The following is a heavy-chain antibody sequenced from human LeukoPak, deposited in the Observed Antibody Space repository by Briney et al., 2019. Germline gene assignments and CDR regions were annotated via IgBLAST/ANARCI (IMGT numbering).Heavy chain of an antibody. CDR3: ARAGGYRDYFDY. V-gene: IGHV3-21*01. D-gene: IGHD1-1*01. Sequence: GGSLRLSCAASGFTFSSYSMIWVRQAPGKGLEWVSSISSSSSYIYYADSVKGRFTISRDNAKNSLYLQMNSLRAEDTAVYYCARAGGYRDYFDYWGQGTLVTVSS. J-gene: IGHJ4*02. CDR1: GFTFSSYS. CDR2: ISSSSSYI.